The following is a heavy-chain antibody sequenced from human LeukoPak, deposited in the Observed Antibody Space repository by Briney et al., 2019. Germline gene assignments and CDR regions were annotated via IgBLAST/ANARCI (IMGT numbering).Heavy chain of an antibody. V-gene: IGHV4-59*08. Sequence: SETLSLTCTVSGGSINSYYWSWIRRPPGKGLEWLGYIHYSGTTNYNPSLKSRVTISLDTSKNQFSLKLNSVTAADTAVYYCARHSGASWSPFDYWGQGTLVTVSS. CDR2: IHYSGTT. CDR1: GGSINSYY. CDR3: ARHSGASWSPFDY. D-gene: IGHD6-13*01. J-gene: IGHJ4*02.